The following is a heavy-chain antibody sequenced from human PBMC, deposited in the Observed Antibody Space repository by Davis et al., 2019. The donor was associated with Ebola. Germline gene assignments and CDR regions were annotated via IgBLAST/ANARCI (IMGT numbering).Heavy chain of an antibody. CDR1: GFIFSNYW. V-gene: IGHV3-13*05. J-gene: IGHJ3*02. CDR2: IGTAGDP. D-gene: IGHD3-22*01. CDR3: ARATAPSITMIVVVTNRAFDI. Sequence: GESLKISCAASGFIFSNYWMQWVRQATGKGLEWVSAIGTAGDPYYPGSVKGRFTISRDNAKNSLYLQMNSLRTEDTAVYYCARATAPSITMIVVVTNRAFDIWGQGTMVTVSS.